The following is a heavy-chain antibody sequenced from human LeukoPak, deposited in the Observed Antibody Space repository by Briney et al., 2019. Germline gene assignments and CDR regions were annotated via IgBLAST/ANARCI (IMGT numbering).Heavy chain of an antibody. V-gene: IGHV4-34*01. CDR2: INHSGST. J-gene: IGHJ4*02. D-gene: IGHD3-10*01. CDR1: GGSFSGYD. CDR3: ARGPYSFGSGSYYKD. Sequence: MSSETLSLTCAVYGGSFSGYDWSWLRQPPGKGLEWIGEINHSGSTNYNPSHKSRVTISLDTSKNQFSLKLSSVTAADTAVYYCARGPYSFGSGSYYKDWGQGTLVTVSS.